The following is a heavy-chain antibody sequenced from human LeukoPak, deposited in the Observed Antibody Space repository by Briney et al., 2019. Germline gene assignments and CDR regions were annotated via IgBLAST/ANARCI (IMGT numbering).Heavy chain of an antibody. Sequence: PGGSLRLSCAASGFTFSSYSMNWVRQAPGKGLEWVSSISSGSSYIYYADSVKGRFTISRDNAKNSLYLQMNSLRAEDTAVYYCARGPYSSGWNWFDPWGQGTLVTVSS. J-gene: IGHJ5*02. V-gene: IGHV3-21*01. CDR3: ARGPYSSGWNWFDP. D-gene: IGHD6-19*01. CDR2: ISSGSSYI. CDR1: GFTFSSYS.